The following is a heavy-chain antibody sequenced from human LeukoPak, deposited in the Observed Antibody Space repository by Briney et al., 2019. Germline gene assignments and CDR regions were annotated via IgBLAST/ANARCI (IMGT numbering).Heavy chain of an antibody. CDR1: GFAFSSYA. CDR2: ISYDGSNK. V-gene: IGHV3-30-3*01. Sequence: PGGSLTLSCSASGFAFSSYAMHWVRQAPGKGLEWVAVISYDGSNKYYADSVKGRFTISRDNSKNTLYLQMNSLRAEDTAVYYCARRGPYSSSWLVDYWGQGTLVTVSS. D-gene: IGHD6-13*01. J-gene: IGHJ4*02. CDR3: ARRGPYSSSWLVDY.